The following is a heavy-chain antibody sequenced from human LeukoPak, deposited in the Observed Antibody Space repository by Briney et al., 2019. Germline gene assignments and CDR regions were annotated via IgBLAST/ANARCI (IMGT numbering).Heavy chain of an antibody. J-gene: IGHJ2*01. D-gene: IGHD3-10*01. CDR3: ARLQRITMAGPDYWYFDL. Sequence: SETLSLTCTVSGDSINSYYWSWIRQPPEKGLEWIGYIYYSGTTSYTPSLKGQVTISVDTSKTQFSLKMNSVTAADTAVYYCARLQRITMAGPDYWYFDLWGRGTLVTVSS. CDR1: GDSINSYY. V-gene: IGHV4-59*01. CDR2: IYYSGTT.